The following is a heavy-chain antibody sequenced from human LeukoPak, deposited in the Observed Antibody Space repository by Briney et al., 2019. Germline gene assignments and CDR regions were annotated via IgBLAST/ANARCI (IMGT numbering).Heavy chain of an antibody. J-gene: IGHJ3*02. CDR3: ARQRGGQYEDAFDI. V-gene: IGHV1-46*01. Sequence: ASVKVSCTASGYTFTSSYIHWVRQAPGQGLEWMGIINPSGGTTIYAQKFQGRVTMTRDTSTSTVYMELSSLRSEDTAVYYCARQRGGQYEDAFDIWGQGTVVTVSS. D-gene: IGHD2-8*01. CDR1: GYTFTSSY. CDR2: INPSGGTT.